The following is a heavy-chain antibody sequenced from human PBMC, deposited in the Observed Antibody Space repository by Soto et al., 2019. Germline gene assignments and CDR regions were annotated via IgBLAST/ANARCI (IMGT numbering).Heavy chain of an antibody. Sequence: QVQLQQWGAGLLKPSETLSLTCAVYGGSFSGYYWSWIRQPPGKGLEWIGEINHSGSTNYNPSLKSRFTISLDTSKNQFSLKLSSVTAADTAVYYCASYYGSWSYRPLDDAFDIWGQGTMVTVSS. CDR1: GGSFSGYY. CDR2: INHSGST. V-gene: IGHV4-34*01. CDR3: ASYYGSWSYRPLDDAFDI. J-gene: IGHJ3*02. D-gene: IGHD3-10*01.